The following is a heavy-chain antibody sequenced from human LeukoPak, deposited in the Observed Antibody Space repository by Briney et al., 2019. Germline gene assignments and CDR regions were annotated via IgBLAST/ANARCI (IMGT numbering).Heavy chain of an antibody. D-gene: IGHD4-17*01. CDR3: ARDYLEYGDYGHGT. CDR1: GYTFTSYG. J-gene: IGHJ5*02. V-gene: IGHV1-69*06. CDR2: IIPIVDTP. Sequence: WASVKVSCKASGYTFTSYGISWVRQAPGQGLEWMGGIIPIVDTPNYAQRFQGRVTITADKSTSTAYMELSSLRSEDTAVYYCARDYLEYGDYGHGTWGQGTLVTVSS.